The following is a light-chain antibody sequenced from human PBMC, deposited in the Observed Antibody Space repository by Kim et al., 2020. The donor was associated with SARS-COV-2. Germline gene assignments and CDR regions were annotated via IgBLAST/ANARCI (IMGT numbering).Light chain of an antibody. CDR3: SSYARSGTNFAYV. CDR2: EVT. CDR1: SSDVGSYNL. V-gene: IGLV2-23*02. J-gene: IGLJ1*01. Sequence: QSALTQPASVSGSPGQSITISCTGTSSDVGSYNLVSWYQQHPGKAPKLMIYEVTKRPSGVSNRFSGSKSGNTASLTISGLQAEDEADYYCSSYARSGTNFAYVFGTGTKVTVL.